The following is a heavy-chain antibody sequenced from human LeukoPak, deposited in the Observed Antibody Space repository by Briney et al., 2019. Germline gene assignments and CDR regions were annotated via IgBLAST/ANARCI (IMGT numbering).Heavy chain of an antibody. Sequence: SETLSLTCTVSGGSISSYYWSWIRQPPGKGLEWIGYIYCSGSTNYNPSLKSRVTISVDTSKNQFSLKLSSVTAADTAVYYCARAAIYSGSYHFDYWGQGTLVTVSS. CDR1: GGSISSYY. D-gene: IGHD1-26*01. CDR2: IYCSGST. J-gene: IGHJ4*02. CDR3: ARAAIYSGSYHFDY. V-gene: IGHV4-59*08.